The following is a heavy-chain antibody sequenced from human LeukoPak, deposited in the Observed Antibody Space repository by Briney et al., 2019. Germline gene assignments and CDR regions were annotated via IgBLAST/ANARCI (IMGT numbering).Heavy chain of an antibody. D-gene: IGHD2-15*01. CDR1: GDSVSSNSAA. V-gene: IGHV6-1*01. J-gene: IGHJ4*02. Sequence: SQTLSLTCAISGDSVSSNSAAWTWIRQPPSRGLEWLGRTYYRSKWYNDYAVSVKSRITINPDTSKHQFSLQLNSVTPEDTAVYYCARDLRRGLLYFDYWGQGTLVTVSS. CDR3: ARDLRRGLLYFDY. CDR2: TYYRSKWYN.